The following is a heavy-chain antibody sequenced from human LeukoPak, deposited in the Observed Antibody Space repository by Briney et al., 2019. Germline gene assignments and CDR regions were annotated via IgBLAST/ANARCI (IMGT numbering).Heavy chain of an antibody. J-gene: IGHJ5*02. D-gene: IGHD6-13*01. V-gene: IGHV2-5*01. CDR1: GFSLSTSGVG. CDR3: AHRGEAAGMGNWFDP. Sequence: SGPTLVNPTQTLTLTCTFSGFSLSTSGVGVGWIRHPPGKALEWLALIYWNDDKRYSPSLKSRLTITKDTSKNQVVLTMTNMDPVDTATYYCAHRGEAAGMGNWFDPWGQGTLVTVSS. CDR2: IYWNDDK.